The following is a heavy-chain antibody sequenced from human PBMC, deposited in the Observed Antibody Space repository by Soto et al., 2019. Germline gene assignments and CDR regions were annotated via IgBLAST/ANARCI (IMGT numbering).Heavy chain of an antibody. D-gene: IGHD7-27*01. Sequence: EVKVVESGGGLVQPGGSLRLSCAASGFTFSDNWMHWVRQPPGKGPVWVSRISGDASSTSYADSVKGRFTISRDSAKNTVYLQMDSLRVEDTAVYYCTRGGTRTTYWGLFDSWGQGTLVTMSS. V-gene: IGHV3-74*01. CDR1: GFTFSDNW. J-gene: IGHJ4*02. CDR3: TRGGTRTTYWGLFDS. CDR2: ISGDASST.